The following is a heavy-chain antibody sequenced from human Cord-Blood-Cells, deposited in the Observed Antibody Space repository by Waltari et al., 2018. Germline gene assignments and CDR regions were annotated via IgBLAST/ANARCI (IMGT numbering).Heavy chain of an antibody. D-gene: IGHD6-13*01. CDR2: INPNSGAT. J-gene: IGHJ5*02. V-gene: IGHV1-2*04. Sequence: QVQLVQSGAEVKKPGASVKVSCQASGYTFTGYYMHWVRQAPGQGLEWMGWINPNSGATKYAKKFQCWVTMTRETSISTAYVELSRLGSDDTAVYYCARAYSSSWYKVNWFDPWGQGTLVTVSS. CDR1: GYTFTGYY. CDR3: ARAYSSSWYKVNWFDP.